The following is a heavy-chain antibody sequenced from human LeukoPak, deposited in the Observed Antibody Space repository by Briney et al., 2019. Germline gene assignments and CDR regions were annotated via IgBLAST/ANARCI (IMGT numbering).Heavy chain of an antibody. V-gene: IGHV1-69*06. CDR3: ARGARDIVLMVYATDAFDI. D-gene: IGHD2-8*01. J-gene: IGHJ3*02. CDR1: GGTFSSYA. CDR2: IIPIFGTA. Sequence: SVKVSCKASGGTFSSYAISWVRQAPGQGLEWMGGIIPIFGTANYAQKFQGRVTITADKSTSTAYMELSSLRSEDTAVYYCARGARDIVLMVYATDAFDIWGQGTMVTVSS.